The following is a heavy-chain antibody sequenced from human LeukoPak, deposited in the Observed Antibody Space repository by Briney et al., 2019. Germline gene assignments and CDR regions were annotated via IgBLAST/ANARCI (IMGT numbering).Heavy chain of an antibody. CDR3: ARGRVVPYYFDY. CDR2: ISSSSSYI. D-gene: IGHD6-6*01. Sequence: SGGSLRLSCAASGFTFSSYSMNWVRQAPGKGLEWVSFISSSSSYIYYADSVKGLFTISRDNAKNSLYLQMNSLRAEDTAVYYWARGRVVPYYFDYWGQGTLVTVSS. CDR1: GFTFSSYS. V-gene: IGHV3-21*01. J-gene: IGHJ4*02.